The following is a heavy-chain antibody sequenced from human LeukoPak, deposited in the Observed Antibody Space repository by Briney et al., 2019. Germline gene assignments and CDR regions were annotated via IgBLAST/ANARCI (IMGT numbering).Heavy chain of an antibody. J-gene: IGHJ4*02. CDR1: GFTFSSYG. CDR2: IWYDGSNK. D-gene: IGHD1-26*01. CDR3: AVSSGSVGIYYFDY. V-gene: IGHV3-33*01. Sequence: GGSLRLSCAASGFTFSSYGMHWVRQAPGKGLEWVAVIWYDGSNKYYADSVKRRFTISRDNSKNTLYLQMNSLRAEDTAVYYCAVSSGSVGIYYFDYWGQGTLVTVSS.